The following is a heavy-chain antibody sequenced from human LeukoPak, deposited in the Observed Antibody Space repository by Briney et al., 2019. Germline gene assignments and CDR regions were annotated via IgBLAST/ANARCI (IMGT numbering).Heavy chain of an antibody. J-gene: IGHJ3*02. V-gene: IGHV4-59*02. CDR1: GGSVNYYF. D-gene: IGHD3/OR15-3a*01. CDR2: IHSSGRT. CDR3: AKDGPFDI. Sequence: KSSETLSLTCTVSGGSVNYYFWSWIRQPPGKGLEWIGYIHSSGRTNYNPSLKSRVTISIDTSKNQFSLKVNSVTAADTAVYYCAKDGPFDIWGQGTMVTVSS.